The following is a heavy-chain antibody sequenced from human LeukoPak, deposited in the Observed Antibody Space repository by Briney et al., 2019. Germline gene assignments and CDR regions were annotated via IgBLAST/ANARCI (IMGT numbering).Heavy chain of an antibody. Sequence: QPGGSLRLSCAASGFTFDDYAMHWVRQAPGKGVEWVSLISGDGGSTYYADSVKGRFTISRDNSKNSLYLQMNSLRTEDTALYYCAKDIYGDYSDYMDVWGKGTTVTVSS. D-gene: IGHD4-17*01. CDR1: GFTFDDYA. V-gene: IGHV3-43*02. CDR3: AKDIYGDYSDYMDV. J-gene: IGHJ6*03. CDR2: ISGDGGST.